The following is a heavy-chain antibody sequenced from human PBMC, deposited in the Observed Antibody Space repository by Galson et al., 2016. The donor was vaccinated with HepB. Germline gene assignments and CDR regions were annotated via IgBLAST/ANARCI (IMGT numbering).Heavy chain of an antibody. J-gene: IGHJ4*02. V-gene: IGHV4-4*02. Sequence: LSLTCAVSGGSISSSDWWTWVRQPPGQGLEWIGQIFHSGRVNYNLSVKGRVTISVDKAKNQYYLHPSSVTAADTAFYYCARMQLWCSGGHCYRSFDSWGQGTLVTVSS. CDR1: GGSISSSDW. CDR3: ARMQLWCSGGHCYRSFDS. CDR2: IFHSGRV. D-gene: IGHD2-15*01.